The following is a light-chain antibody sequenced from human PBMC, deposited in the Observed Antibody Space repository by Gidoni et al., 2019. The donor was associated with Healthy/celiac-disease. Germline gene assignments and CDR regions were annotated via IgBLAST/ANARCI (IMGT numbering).Light chain of an antibody. CDR3: QQYYSTWWT. CDR1: QSVLYSSNNKNY. CDR2: GAS. Sequence: DIVMTQSPDSLAVSLGERATIHCKSSQSVLYSSNNKNYLAWYQQKPGQPPKLLIYGASTRESGVPDRFSGSGSGTDFTLTISSLQAEDVAVYYCQQYYSTWWTFGQGTKVEIK. J-gene: IGKJ1*01. V-gene: IGKV4-1*01.